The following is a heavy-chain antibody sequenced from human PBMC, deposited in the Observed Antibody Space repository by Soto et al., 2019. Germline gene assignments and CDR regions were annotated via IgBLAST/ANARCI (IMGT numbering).Heavy chain of an antibody. V-gene: IGHV3-30*18. D-gene: IGHD3-22*01. CDR1: GFTFSDYG. J-gene: IGHJ6*02. CDR2: ISYDGSDK. CDR3: AKDLTLILYYYYYGMDV. Sequence: QVQLVESGGGVVQPGRSLRLSCAASGFTFSDYGIHWVRQAPGKGLEWVAVISYDGSDKYYADSVKGRFTISRDKSKNTLYLQMNSLRTEDTAVYYFAKDLTLILYYYYYGMDVWGQGTTVTVSS.